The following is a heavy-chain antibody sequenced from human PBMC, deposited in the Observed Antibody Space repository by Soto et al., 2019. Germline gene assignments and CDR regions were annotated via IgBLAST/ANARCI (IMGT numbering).Heavy chain of an antibody. Sequence: SETLSLTCAVSGYSISSSHWWGWIRQPPGKGLEWIGYIYYSGNTYYNPSLKSRVTMSVDTSLKQFSLKLSSMTAADTAVDYCARTLKASGYGEFYYYYGIDVWGQGTMVTVSS. CDR2: IYYSGNT. CDR3: ARTLKASGYGEFYYYYGIDV. J-gene: IGHJ6*02. CDR1: GYSISSSHW. D-gene: IGHD3-10*01. V-gene: IGHV4-28*01.